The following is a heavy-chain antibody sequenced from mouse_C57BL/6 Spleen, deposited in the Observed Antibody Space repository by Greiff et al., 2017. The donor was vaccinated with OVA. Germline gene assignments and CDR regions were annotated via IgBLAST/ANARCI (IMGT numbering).Heavy chain of an antibody. D-gene: IGHD1-1*01. V-gene: IGHV5-4*01. CDR1: GFTFSSYA. Sequence: VQGVESGGGLVKPGGSLKLSCAASGFTFSSYAMSWVRQTPEKRLEWVATISDGGSYTYYPDNVKGRFTISRDNAKNNLYLQMSHLKSEDTAMYYCARGSYYYGSSLQYFDVWGTGTTVTVSS. J-gene: IGHJ1*03. CDR2: ISDGGSYT. CDR3: ARGSYYYGSSLQYFDV.